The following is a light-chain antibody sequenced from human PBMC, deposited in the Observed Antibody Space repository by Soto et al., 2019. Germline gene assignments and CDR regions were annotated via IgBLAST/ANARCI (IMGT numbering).Light chain of an antibody. CDR3: QHYYNWPIN. Sequence: EIVMTQSPATLSVSPGERATLSCRPSQSVTTRLAWYQRKPGQGPRLLIYDASNRATGIPARFSGSGSGTKFPLTISSLQSEDFAVYNCQHYYNWPINFGQGTRPEIK. CDR1: QSVTTR. J-gene: IGKJ5*01. V-gene: IGKV3D-15*01. CDR2: DAS.